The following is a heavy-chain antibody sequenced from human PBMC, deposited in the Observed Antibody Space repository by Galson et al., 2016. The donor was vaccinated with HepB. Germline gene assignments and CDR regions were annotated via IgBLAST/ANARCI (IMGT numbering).Heavy chain of an antibody. V-gene: IGHV3-7*01. D-gene: IGHD3-9*01. CDR1: GLNFWDYW. CDR3: VSQTGPTF. Sequence: SLRLSCAASGLNFWDYWMSWVRQAPGKGPEWVANIKEDGSQKDYVDSVKDRFTISRDNAKNSLYLQMNSLRAEDTAVYYCVSQTGPTFWGQGTLVTVSS. CDR2: IKEDGSQK. J-gene: IGHJ4*02.